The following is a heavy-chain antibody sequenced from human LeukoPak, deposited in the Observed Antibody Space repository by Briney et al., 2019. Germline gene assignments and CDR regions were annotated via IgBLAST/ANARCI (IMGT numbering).Heavy chain of an antibody. CDR1: GDSFSSNSAT. J-gene: IGHJ4*02. D-gene: IGHD3-3*01. CDR2: TYYRSKWYN. V-gene: IGHV6-1*01. CDR3: ARDRTLRFLEWGFDY. Sequence: SQTLSLTCAISGDSFSSNSATWNWLRQSPSIVLDWLGSTYYRSKWYNDYAVSVKSLITINPNTSKNQLSQQMIAVTPEDMAVYYCARDRTLRFLEWGFDYWGQGTLVTVYS.